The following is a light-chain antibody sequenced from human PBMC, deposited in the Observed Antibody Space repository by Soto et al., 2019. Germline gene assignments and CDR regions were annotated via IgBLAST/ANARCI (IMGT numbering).Light chain of an antibody. CDR1: HSISNW. Sequence: DIPMTQSPSTLSASVGDRVTITCRASHSISNWLAWYQQKPGKAPKLLIYRASNLEGGVPSRFSGSGSGTEFTLTISSLQPDDFATYYCQPYDNYSRTFGQGTKVDI. CDR3: QPYDNYSRT. V-gene: IGKV1-5*03. J-gene: IGKJ1*01. CDR2: RAS.